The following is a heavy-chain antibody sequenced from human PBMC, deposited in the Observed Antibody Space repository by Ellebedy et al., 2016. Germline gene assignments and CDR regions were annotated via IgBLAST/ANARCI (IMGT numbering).Heavy chain of an antibody. CDR3: AAGYSGGLYGIDY. Sequence: GESLKISCAASGFTFSSYAMHWVRQAPGKGLEWVAVISYDGSNKYYADSVKGRFTISRDNSKNTLYLQMNSLRAEDTAVYYCAAGYSGGLYGIDYWGQGTLVTVSS. CDR2: ISYDGSNK. J-gene: IGHJ4*02. CDR1: GFTFSSYA. V-gene: IGHV3-30-3*01. D-gene: IGHD6-19*01.